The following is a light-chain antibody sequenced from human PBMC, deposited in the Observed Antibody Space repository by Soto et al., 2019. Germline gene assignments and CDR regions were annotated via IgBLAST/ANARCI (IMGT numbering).Light chain of an antibody. CDR1: QTISTY. J-gene: IGKJ2*01. CDR3: QQSYSTPIYT. CDR2: GAS. V-gene: IGKV1-39*01. Sequence: DIQLTQSPSSLSASIGDTVTITCRASQTISTYLNWYQQKPGKAPQLLMYGASSLQSGIPSRFTGSGSGTHFTLTITSLQPEDFAVYYCQQSYSTPIYTFGQGTRLDIK.